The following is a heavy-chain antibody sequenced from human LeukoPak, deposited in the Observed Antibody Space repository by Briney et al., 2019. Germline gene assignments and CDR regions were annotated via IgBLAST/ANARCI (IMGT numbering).Heavy chain of an antibody. CDR1: GFTFSGYD. Sequence: GGSLRLSCAASGFTFSGYDMNWVRQAPGKGLEWVSSISGSSSYIYYADSMKGRFTISRDNSQNTLYLQMNSLRAEDTAVYYCAKGGEQVTWNFPNWGQGTLVTVSS. D-gene: IGHD1-7*01. CDR2: ISGSSSYI. CDR3: AKGGEQVTWNFPN. J-gene: IGHJ1*01. V-gene: IGHV3-21*04.